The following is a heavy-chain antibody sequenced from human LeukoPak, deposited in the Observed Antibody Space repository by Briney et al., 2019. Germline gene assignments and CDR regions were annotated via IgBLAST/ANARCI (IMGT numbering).Heavy chain of an antibody. J-gene: IGHJ5*02. CDR1: GYTFTSYY. CDR2: INPSGGST. V-gene: IGHV1-46*01. Sequence: ASVKVSCKASGYTFTSYYMHWVRQAPGQGLEWMGIINPSGGSTSYAQKFQGRVTMTRDTSTSTVYMELSSLRSEDTAVYYCARAAVAGESSYNWFDLWGQGTLVTVSS. CDR3: ARAAVAGESSYNWFDL. D-gene: IGHD6-19*01.